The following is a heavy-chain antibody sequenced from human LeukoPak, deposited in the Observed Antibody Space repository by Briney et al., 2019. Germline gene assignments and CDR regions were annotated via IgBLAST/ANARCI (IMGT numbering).Heavy chain of an antibody. D-gene: IGHD6-19*01. CDR3: ARHTVAGTRYFDL. CDR2: IYSGGST. CDR1: GFTFSSYA. V-gene: IGHV3-66*04. Sequence: GGSLRLSCAASGFTFSSYAMSWVRQAPGKGLEWVSVIYSGGSTYYADSVKGRFTISRDNSKNTLYLQMNSLRAEDTAVYYCARHTVAGTRYFDLWGRGALVTVSS. J-gene: IGHJ2*01.